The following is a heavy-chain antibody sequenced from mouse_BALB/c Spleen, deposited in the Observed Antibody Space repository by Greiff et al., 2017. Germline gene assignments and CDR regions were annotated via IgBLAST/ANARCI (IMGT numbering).Heavy chain of an antibody. V-gene: IGHV14-3*02. J-gene: IGHJ1*01. CDR1: GFNIKDTY. D-gene: IGHD4-1*01. CDR2: IDPANGNT. CDR3: AIGTWYFDV. Sequence: EVQLQQSGAELVKPGASVKLSCTASGFNIKDTYMHWVKQRPEQGLEWIGRIDPANGNTKYDPKFQGKATITADTSSNTAYPQLSSLTSEDTAVYYCAIGTWYFDVWGAGTTVTVSS.